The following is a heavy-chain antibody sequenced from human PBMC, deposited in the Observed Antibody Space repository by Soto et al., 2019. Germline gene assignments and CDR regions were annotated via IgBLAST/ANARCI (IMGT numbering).Heavy chain of an antibody. CDR2: INHIGRT. J-gene: IGHJ6*02. D-gene: IGHD2-15*01. V-gene: IGHV4-34*01. CDR1: GLSINNYY. Sequence: ASTLSLTCTVSGLSINNYYWTSIRQPPGKGLEWIGEINHIGRTNYNPSLKSRVTIVSDTSKNQFSLKLTSVTAADTAVYYCLMVTFSAMDVWGQGTTVTV. CDR3: LMVTFSAMDV.